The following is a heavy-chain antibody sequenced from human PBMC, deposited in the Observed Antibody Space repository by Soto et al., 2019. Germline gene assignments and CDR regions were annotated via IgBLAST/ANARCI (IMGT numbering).Heavy chain of an antibody. CDR1: GFTFSTYA. D-gene: IGHD2-15*01. CDR3: AKAGGDCSGGTCYSGQGDH. CDR2: ISGRGSST. V-gene: IGHV3-23*01. J-gene: IGHJ4*02. Sequence: EVHLLESGGGLVQPGGSLRLSCAASGFTFSTYAMSWVRQAPGKGLDWVSGISGRGSSTYYADSVKGRFTVSRDNAKNTLYLQMNNLRAEDTAVYYCAKAGGDCSGGTCYSGQGDHWGQGTLVTVSS.